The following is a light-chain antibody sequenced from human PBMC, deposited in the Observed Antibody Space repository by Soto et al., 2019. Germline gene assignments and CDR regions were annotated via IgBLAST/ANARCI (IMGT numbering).Light chain of an antibody. CDR3: QQYNNWPPVT. CDR2: GAS. J-gene: IGKJ5*01. V-gene: IGKV3-15*01. CDR1: QSVGSN. Sequence: EIVMTQSPATLSVSPGEGATLSCRASQSVGSNLAWYQQKAGQAPRLLIYGASTRATGIPARFSGSGSGTEFTLTISSLQSEDFALYYCQQYNNWPPVTFGQGTRLDIK.